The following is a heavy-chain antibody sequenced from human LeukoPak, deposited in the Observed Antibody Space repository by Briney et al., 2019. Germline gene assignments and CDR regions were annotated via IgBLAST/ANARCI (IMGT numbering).Heavy chain of an antibody. D-gene: IGHD3-3*01. J-gene: IGHJ3*02. CDR3: ARGPRITIFGVVIMGAFDI. CDR2: INHSGST. Sequence: PSETLSLTCAVYGGSFSGYYWSWICQPPGKGLEWIGEINHSGSTNYNPSLKSRVTISVDTSKNQFSLKLSSVTAADTAVYYCARGPRITIFGVVIMGAFDIWGQGTMVTVSS. V-gene: IGHV4-34*01. CDR1: GGSFSGYY.